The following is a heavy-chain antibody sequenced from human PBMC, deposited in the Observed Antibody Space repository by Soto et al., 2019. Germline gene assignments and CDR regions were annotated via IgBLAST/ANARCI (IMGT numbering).Heavy chain of an antibody. V-gene: IGHV3-30-3*01. Sequence: QVQLVESGGGVVQPGRSLRRSCAASGFTFSSYAMHWVRQAPGKGLEWVAVISYDGTNKYYADSVKGRFTISRDSSKNTLFLQMNSLRPEATALYCCATSGGSYGLRGGMAVWGRGTTVTVSS. J-gene: IGHJ6*02. CDR3: ATSGGSYGLRGGMAV. CDR1: GFTFSSYA. D-gene: IGHD5-18*01. CDR2: ISYDGTNK.